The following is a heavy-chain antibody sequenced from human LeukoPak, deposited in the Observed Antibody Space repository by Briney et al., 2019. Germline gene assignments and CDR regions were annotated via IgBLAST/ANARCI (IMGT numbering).Heavy chain of an antibody. CDR3: ATDKHSSPSSYYYYMDV. Sequence: GGSLRLSCAASGFTVSSNYMSWVRQAPGKGLEWVSVIYSGGSTYYADSVKGRFTISRDNSKNTLYLQMNSLRAEDTAVYYCATDKHSSPSSYYYYMDVWGKGTTVTVSS. V-gene: IGHV3-66*02. D-gene: IGHD6-6*01. CDR2: IYSGGST. CDR1: GFTVSSNY. J-gene: IGHJ6*03.